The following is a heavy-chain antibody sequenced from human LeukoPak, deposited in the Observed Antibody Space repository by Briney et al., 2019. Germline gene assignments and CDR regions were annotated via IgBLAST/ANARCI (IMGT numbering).Heavy chain of an antibody. Sequence: PGESLKISCKASGYSFNNYWIGWVRQMPGKGLEFMGIIYPGHSDARYSSSFQGQVTISVDKSISTAYLQWGSLKASDTAIYYCARQGNTASFDYWGQGTLVTVSS. CDR3: ARQGNTASFDY. CDR2: IYPGHSDA. CDR1: GYSFNNYW. V-gene: IGHV5-51*01. J-gene: IGHJ4*02.